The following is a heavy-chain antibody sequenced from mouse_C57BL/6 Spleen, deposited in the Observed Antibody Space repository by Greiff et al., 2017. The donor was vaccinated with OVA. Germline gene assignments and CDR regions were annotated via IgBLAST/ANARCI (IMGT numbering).Heavy chain of an antibody. CDR2: ISSGSSST. D-gene: IGHD1-1*02. CDR1: GFTFSDYG. Sequence: DVMLVESGGGLVKPGGSLKLSCAASGFTFSDYGMHWVRQAPEKGLEWVAYISSGSSSTYYADTVKGRYTISKDNAKNTLFLQLTSLRSEDTALYYCAGRGGCYGIDYWGQGTSVTVSS. J-gene: IGHJ4*01. V-gene: IGHV5-17*01. CDR3: AGRGGCYGIDY.